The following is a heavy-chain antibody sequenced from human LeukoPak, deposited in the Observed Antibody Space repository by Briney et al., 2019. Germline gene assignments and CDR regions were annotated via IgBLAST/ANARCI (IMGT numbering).Heavy chain of an antibody. J-gene: IGHJ4*02. CDR1: GYRFTNNW. Sequence: GESLKISCKGSGYRFTNNWIGWVRQMPGKGLEWMGIIYPADSDTRYSPSFQGQVTISADKSISTAYLQWSSLKASDTAMYYCARHTYGGNSGADYWGQGTLVTVSS. CDR2: IYPADSDT. CDR3: ARHTYGGNSGADY. D-gene: IGHD4-23*01. V-gene: IGHV5-51*01.